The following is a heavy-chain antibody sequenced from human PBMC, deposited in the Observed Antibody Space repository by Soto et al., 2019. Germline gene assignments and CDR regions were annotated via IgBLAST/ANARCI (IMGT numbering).Heavy chain of an antibody. Sequence: QVQLVQSGAEVKKPGASVKVSCKASGYTFTSYDINWVRQATGQGLEWMGWMNPNSGNTGYAQKFQGRVTMTRNTSIITAYMELSSLRSEDPAVYYCARPRSGTYYYGMDVWGQGPAVTVSS. CDR1: GYTFTSYD. CDR3: ARPRSGTYYYGMDV. CDR2: MNPNSGNT. D-gene: IGHD3-3*01. J-gene: IGHJ6*02. V-gene: IGHV1-8*01.